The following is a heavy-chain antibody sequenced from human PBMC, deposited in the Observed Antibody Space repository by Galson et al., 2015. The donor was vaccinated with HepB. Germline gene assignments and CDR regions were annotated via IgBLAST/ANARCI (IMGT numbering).Heavy chain of an antibody. CDR1: GFTFSSYA. CDR3: AITGEYYDFWGGYYTGISQAGYFQH. V-gene: IGHV3-23*01. CDR2: ISGSGGST. Sequence: SLRLSCAASGFTFSSYAMSWVRQAPGKGLEWVSAISGSGGSTYYADSVKGRFTISRDNSKNTLYLQMNSLRAEDTAVYYCAITGEYYDFWGGYYTGISQAGYFQHWGQGTLVTVSS. D-gene: IGHD3-3*01. J-gene: IGHJ1*01.